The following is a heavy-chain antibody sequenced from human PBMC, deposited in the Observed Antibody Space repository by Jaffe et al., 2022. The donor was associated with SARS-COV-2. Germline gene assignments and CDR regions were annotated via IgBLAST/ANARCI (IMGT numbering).Heavy chain of an antibody. Sequence: QVKPQESGPGLVKPSETLSLTCTVSGGAITNGYYWGWFRQPPGTRLEWIGSLHYDGTTYYNPSLKSRVTLSADTSRNQFSLRLSSVTAADTAVYYCARAQGYDSSGYYQEGFDLWGQGTMVTVSS. J-gene: IGHJ3*01. CDR1: GGAITNGYY. V-gene: IGHV4-38-2*02. CDR2: LHYDGTT. CDR3: ARAQGYDSSGYYQEGFDL. D-gene: IGHD3-22*01.